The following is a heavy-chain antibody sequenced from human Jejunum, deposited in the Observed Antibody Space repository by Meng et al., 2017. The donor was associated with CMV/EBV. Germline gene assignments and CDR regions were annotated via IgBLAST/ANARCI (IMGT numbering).Heavy chain of an antibody. J-gene: IGHJ6*02. CDR2: MNANSGNP. Sequence: DITWVRLATGQGLEWMGWMNANSGNPGYAQKFQGRVSMTRDTSTSTAYMELSSLRSEDTAVYFCARTQIAVEAGGTKTKYYYYGLDVWGQGTTVTVSS. CDR3: ARTQIAVEAGGTKTKYYYYGLDV. CDR1: D. D-gene: IGHD6-13*01. V-gene: IGHV1-8*01.